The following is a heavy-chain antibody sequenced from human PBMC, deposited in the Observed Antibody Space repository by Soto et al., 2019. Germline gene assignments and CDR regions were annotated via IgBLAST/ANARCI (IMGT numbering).Heavy chain of an antibody. J-gene: IGHJ3*02. Sequence: SQNLSLTCTVSRGSINSSSYYWDWIRQPPGKGLEWIGSIYYSGSTYYNPSLKSRVTISVDTSKNQFSLKMSSVTAADTAVYYCSSDSRASDAFDIWGQGTMVTVSS. CDR2: IYYSGST. CDR1: RGSINSSSYY. D-gene: IGHD2-21*01. V-gene: IGHV4-39*01. CDR3: SSDSRASDAFDI.